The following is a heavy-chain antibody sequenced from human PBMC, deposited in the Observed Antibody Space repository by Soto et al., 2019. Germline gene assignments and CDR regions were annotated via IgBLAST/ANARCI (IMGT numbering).Heavy chain of an antibody. V-gene: IGHV4-59*11. J-gene: IGHJ6*02. CDR2: IYYSGST. CDR1: GDSIKTHY. CDR3: ARDLWVEPELYYYGMDV. Sequence: SETLSLTCNVTGDSIKTHYWSWIRQPPGKGLEWIGYIYYSGSTLYNPSLKRRVTISVDTAKNQFSLRLNSLTAADTAVYYCARDLWVEPELYYYGMDVWGQGTTVTVSS. D-gene: IGHD1-1*01.